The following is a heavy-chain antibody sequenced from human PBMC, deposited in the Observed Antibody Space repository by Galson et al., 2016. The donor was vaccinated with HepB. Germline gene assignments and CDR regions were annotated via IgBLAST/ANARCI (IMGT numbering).Heavy chain of an antibody. D-gene: IGHD5-24*01. V-gene: IGHV1-69*04. CDR1: GGTFSSYS. CDR3: ARDGYNFGDYYGMDV. Sequence: SVKVSCKASGGTFSSYSISWVRQAPGQGLEWMGRIVPISGIVKSAQNFQGRLTIIADKSTSTAYMELSSLRSEDTAVYYCARDGYNFGDYYGMDVWGQGTTVTVSS. J-gene: IGHJ6*02. CDR2: IVPISGIV.